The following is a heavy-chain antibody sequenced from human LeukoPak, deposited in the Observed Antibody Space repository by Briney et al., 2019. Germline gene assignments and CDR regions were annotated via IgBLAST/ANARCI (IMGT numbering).Heavy chain of an antibody. CDR2: IYYSGST. Sequence: KPSETLSLTCTVSGGSISSYYWSWIRQPPGKGLEWIGYIYYSGSTNYSPSLKSRVTISVDTSKNQFSLKLSSVTAADTAVYYCARGRSYGDFFDYWGQGTLVIVSS. J-gene: IGHJ4*02. V-gene: IGHV4-59*01. D-gene: IGHD3-10*01. CDR1: GGSISSYY. CDR3: ARGRSYGDFFDY.